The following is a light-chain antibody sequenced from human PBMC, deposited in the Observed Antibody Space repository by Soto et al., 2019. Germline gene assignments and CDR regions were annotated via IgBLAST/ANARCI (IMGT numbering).Light chain of an antibody. CDR3: QQHGTSPI. V-gene: IGKV3-20*01. CDR2: GAS. J-gene: IGKJ4*01. CDR1: QAVSSIL. Sequence: EVVLTQSPGTLSWSPGERDTLSCRASQAVSSILLAWYQQKPGQAPRLLIYGASSRATGIPDRFSGSGSGTDFTLTVSRLEPEDFAVYYCQQHGTSPIFGGGTKVEIK.